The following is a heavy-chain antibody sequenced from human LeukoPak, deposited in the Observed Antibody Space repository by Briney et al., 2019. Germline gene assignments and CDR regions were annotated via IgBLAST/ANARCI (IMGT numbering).Heavy chain of an antibody. CDR1: GGTFSSYA. CDR3: AREGEYSSSAGVY. V-gene: IGHV1-69*13. J-gene: IGHJ4*02. Sequence: SVKVSCKASGGTFSSYAISWVRQAPGQGLEWMGGIIPIFGTANYAQKFQGRVTITADESTSTAYMELSSLRSEDTAVYYCAREGEYSSSAGVYWGQGTLVTVSS. CDR2: IIPIFGTA. D-gene: IGHD6-6*01.